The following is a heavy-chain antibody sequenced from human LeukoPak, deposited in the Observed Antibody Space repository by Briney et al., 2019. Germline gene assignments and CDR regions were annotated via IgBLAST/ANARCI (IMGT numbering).Heavy chain of an antibody. J-gene: IGHJ5*02. CDR3: ARVPIRRHYESTGYYYEDP. D-gene: IGHD3-22*01. CDR2: INPNSGGT. Sequence: ASVKVSCKASGYTFTGYYMHWVRQAPGQGLEWMGWINPNSGGTNYAQKLQGRVTMTTDTSTSTAYMELSRLRSDDTAVYYCARVPIRRHYESTGYYYEDPWGQGTLVTVSS. CDR1: GYTFTGYY. V-gene: IGHV1-2*02.